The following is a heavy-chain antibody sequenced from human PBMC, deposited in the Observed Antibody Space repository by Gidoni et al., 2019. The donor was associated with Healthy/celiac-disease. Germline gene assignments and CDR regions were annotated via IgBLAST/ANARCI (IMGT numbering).Heavy chain of an antibody. Sequence: EVQLVESGGGLVQPGGSLRLSCAASGFTFSSYSMNWVRQAPGKGLEWVSYISSSSSTIYYADSVKGRFTISRDNAKNSLYLQMNSLRAEDTAVYYCARGYVAGKAKNYYYYGMDVWGQGTTVTVSS. J-gene: IGHJ6*02. CDR1: GFTFSSYS. D-gene: IGHD6-19*01. V-gene: IGHV3-48*01. CDR3: ARGYVAGKAKNYYYYGMDV. CDR2: ISSSSSTI.